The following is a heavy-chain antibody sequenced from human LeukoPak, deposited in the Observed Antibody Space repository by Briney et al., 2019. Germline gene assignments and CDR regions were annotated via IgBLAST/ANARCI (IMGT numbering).Heavy chain of an antibody. V-gene: IGHV3-53*01. D-gene: IGHD3-10*01. Sequence: GGSLRLSCAASGFTFSSYGMSWVRQTPGKGLQWVALIYSSGDAYTPDSVKGRFTISRDDSENTLYLQMDSLRADDTAVYYCATGYYFGSGSYGYLDYWGQGTLVTVSS. CDR1: GFTFSSYG. CDR3: ATGYYFGSGSYGYLDY. CDR2: IYSSGDA. J-gene: IGHJ4*02.